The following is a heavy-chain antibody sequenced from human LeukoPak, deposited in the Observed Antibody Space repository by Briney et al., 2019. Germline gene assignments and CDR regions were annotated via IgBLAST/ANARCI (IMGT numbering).Heavy chain of an antibody. V-gene: IGHV3-7*05. CDR3: ARAGFYSSGDAFDI. Sequence: GGSLRLSCAASGFTFSTYWMSWVRQAPGKGLEWVANIKQDGSEKYYVDSVKGRFTTSRDNAENSLYLQMHSLRAEDTAVYYCARAGFYSSGDAFDIWGQGTMVTVSS. J-gene: IGHJ3*02. CDR1: GFTFSTYW. CDR2: IKQDGSEK. D-gene: IGHD6-19*01.